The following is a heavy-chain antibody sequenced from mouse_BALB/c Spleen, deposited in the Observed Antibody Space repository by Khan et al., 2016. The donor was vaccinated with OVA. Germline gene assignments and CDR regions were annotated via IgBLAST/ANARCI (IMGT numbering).Heavy chain of an antibody. J-gene: IGHJ3*01. V-gene: IGHV1-77*01. D-gene: IGHD1-2*01. CDR1: GYTFTDYY. CDR2: ISPGSGDT. CDR3: ARRNYFGYTFAY. Sequence: QVQLQQPGAELARPGASVKLSCKASGYTFTDYYINWVKLRTGQGLEWIGEISPGSGDTYYNERFKGKATLPADKSSSTAYMQLSSLTSEASAVYFCARRNYFGYTFAYWGQGTLVTVAA.